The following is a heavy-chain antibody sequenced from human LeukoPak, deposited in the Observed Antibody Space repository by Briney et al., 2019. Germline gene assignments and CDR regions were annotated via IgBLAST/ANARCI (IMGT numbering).Heavy chain of an antibody. CDR1: GFIFTDYW. J-gene: IGHJ5*02. Sequence: PGGSMRLSCAASGFIFTDYWMHWVRQAPGKELLWVARIGGDGRATTYADSVKGRFTISRDNSKNTLYLQMNSLRAEDTAVYYCARDPSITMIVVGNWFDPWGQGTLVTVSS. CDR3: ARDPSITMIVVGNWFDP. V-gene: IGHV3-74*03. D-gene: IGHD3-22*01. CDR2: IGGDGRAT.